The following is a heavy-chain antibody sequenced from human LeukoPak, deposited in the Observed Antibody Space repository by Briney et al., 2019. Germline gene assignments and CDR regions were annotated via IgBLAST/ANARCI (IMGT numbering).Heavy chain of an antibody. D-gene: IGHD3-22*01. V-gene: IGHV1-69*13. CDR3: ARGRYYDSSGRDYFDY. CDR2: IIPIFDTA. Sequence: SVKVSCKASGGTFSSYAISWVRQAPGQGLEWMGGIIPIFDTADYAQKFQGRLTITADESTSTAYMELSSLRAEDTAVYYCARGRYYDSSGRDYFDYWGQGTLVTVSS. J-gene: IGHJ4*02. CDR1: GGTFSSYA.